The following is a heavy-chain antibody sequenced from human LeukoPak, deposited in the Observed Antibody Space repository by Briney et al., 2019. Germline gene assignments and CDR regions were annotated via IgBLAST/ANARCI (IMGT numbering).Heavy chain of an antibody. CDR3: ARVGYYDSSGYPGAFDI. CDR2: IYHSGST. V-gene: IGHV4-30-2*01. J-gene: IGHJ3*02. CDR1: GGSISGGGYS. D-gene: IGHD3-22*01. Sequence: PSETLSLTCAVSGGSISGGGYSWSWIRQPPGKCLGWIGYIYHSGSTYYNPSLKSRVTISVDRSKNQFSLKLSSVTAADTAVYYCARVGYYDSSGYPGAFDIWGQGTMVTVSS.